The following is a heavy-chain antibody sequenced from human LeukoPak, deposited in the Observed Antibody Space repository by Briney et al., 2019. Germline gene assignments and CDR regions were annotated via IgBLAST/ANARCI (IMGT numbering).Heavy chain of an antibody. J-gene: IGHJ4*02. Sequence: ASVKVSCKASGYTFTSYGISWVRQAPRQGLEWMGWISAYNGNTNYAQKLQGRVTMTTDTSTSTAYMELRSLRSDDTAVYYCARDLRPFKDTAMVQIDYWGQGTLVTVSS. CDR2: ISAYNGNT. CDR1: GYTFTSYG. CDR3: ARDLRPFKDTAMVQIDY. D-gene: IGHD5-18*01. V-gene: IGHV1-18*01.